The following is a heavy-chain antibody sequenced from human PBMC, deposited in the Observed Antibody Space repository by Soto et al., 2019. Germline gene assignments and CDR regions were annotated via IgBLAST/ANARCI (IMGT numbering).Heavy chain of an antibody. V-gene: IGHV3-15*07. CDR1: GFHIINVG. CDR3: TTLSYESSGYSLDY. Sequence: EGPKRVSWAASGFHIINVGRNWVIKNPGKGLEWVGRIKSKTDGGTTDYAAPVKGRFTISRDDSKNTLYLQMNSLKTEDTAVYYCTTLSYESSGYSLDYWGQGTLVTVSS. CDR2: IKSKTDGGTT. J-gene: IGHJ4*02. D-gene: IGHD3-22*01.